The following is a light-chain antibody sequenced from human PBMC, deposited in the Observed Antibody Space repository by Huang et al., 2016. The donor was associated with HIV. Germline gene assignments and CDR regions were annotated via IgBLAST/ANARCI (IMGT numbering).Light chain of an antibody. J-gene: IGKJ1*01. CDR2: AAS. CDR1: QSITTY. CDR3: QQSYSIPWT. V-gene: IGKV1-39*01. Sequence: IQMTQSPSSLPAFVGDRVTITCRASQSITTYLTWYQQKIGESPKLLIYAASILQSGVPLRFGGSGSGTNFSLTITNLQSEDFAVYYCQQSYSIPWTFGQGTRVEI.